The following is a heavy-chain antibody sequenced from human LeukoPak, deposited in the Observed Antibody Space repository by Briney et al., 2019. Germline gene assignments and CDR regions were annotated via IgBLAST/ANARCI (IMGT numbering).Heavy chain of an antibody. CDR3: ARAMTTVTTYYY. CDR1: GFTFSSYS. Sequence: PGGSLRLPCAASGFTFSSYSMNWVRQAPGKGLEWVSSISSSSSYIYYADSVKGRFTISRDNAKNSLYLQMNSLRAEDTAVYYCARAMTTVTTYYYWGQGTLVTVSS. CDR2: ISSSSSYI. V-gene: IGHV3-21*01. D-gene: IGHD4-17*01. J-gene: IGHJ4*02.